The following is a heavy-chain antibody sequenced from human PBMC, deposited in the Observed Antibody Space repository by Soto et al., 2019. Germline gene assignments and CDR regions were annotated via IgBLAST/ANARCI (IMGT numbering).Heavy chain of an antibody. Sequence: PGESLKISCKGSGYSFTSYWIGWVRQMPGKGLECMGIIYPGDSDTRYSPTFQGRFTISRDNSENTLFLQMSSLRVEDTAIYYCAKRHCTSNSCPEAYHSYGMDFWGQGTTVTVS. CDR1: GYSFTSYW. CDR3: AKRHCTSNSCPEAYHSYGMDF. V-gene: IGHV5-51*01. D-gene: IGHD2-2*01. J-gene: IGHJ6*02. CDR2: IYPGDSDT.